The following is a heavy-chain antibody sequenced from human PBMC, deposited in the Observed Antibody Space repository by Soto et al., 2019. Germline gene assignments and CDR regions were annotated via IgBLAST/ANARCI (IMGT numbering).Heavy chain of an antibody. CDR1: GDSISSASYF. J-gene: IGHJ5*02. V-gene: IGHV4-39*07. D-gene: IGHD3-9*01. CDR2: VYFVGNS. Sequence: SETLSLTCTVSGDSISSASYFWGWIRQPPGKGLEWIGSVYFVGNSYYNPSLKSRVSISVDASKNQFSLKLSSVTAADTAVYYCARWATTYYDILTGYYTGNWFDPWGQGTLVTVSS. CDR3: ARWATTYYDILTGYYTGNWFDP.